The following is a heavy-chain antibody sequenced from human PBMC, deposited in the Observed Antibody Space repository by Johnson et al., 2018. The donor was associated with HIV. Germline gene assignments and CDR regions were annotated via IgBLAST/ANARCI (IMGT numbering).Heavy chain of an antibody. Sequence: QVQLVESGGGVVQPGRSLRLSCAASGFTFSNYGMHWVRQAPGKGLEGVAVIWFDGNNKNYSDSVKGRFTISRDNSNNILDLQMKSLRVEDTAVYYCAKVAVATAAGGVALDIWGPGTMVTVS. V-gene: IGHV3-33*06. CDR1: GFTFSNYG. CDR3: AKVAVATAAGGVALDI. CDR2: IWFDGNNK. D-gene: IGHD6-13*01. J-gene: IGHJ3*02.